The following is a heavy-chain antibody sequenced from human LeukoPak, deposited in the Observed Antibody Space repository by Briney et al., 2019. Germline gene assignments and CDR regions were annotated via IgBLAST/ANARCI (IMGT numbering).Heavy chain of an antibody. D-gene: IGHD3-10*01. CDR3: ARVYGSGRPSSYFDY. J-gene: IGHJ4*02. V-gene: IGHV3-21*01. CDR2: ISSSSSYI. CDR1: GFTFSIYS. Sequence: GGSLRLSCAASGFTFSIYSMNWDRQAPGKGLEWVSSISSSSSYIYYADSVKGRFTISRDNAKNSLYLQMNSLRAEDTAVYYCARVYGSGRPSSYFDYWGQGTLVTVSS.